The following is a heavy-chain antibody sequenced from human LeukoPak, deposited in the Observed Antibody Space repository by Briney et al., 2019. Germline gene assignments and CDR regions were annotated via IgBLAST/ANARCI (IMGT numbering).Heavy chain of an antibody. CDR2: INTNTGNP. V-gene: IGHV7-4-1*02. D-gene: IGHD3-22*01. CDR1: GYTFTSYA. CDR3: ARECHYYDSSGFKNWFDP. J-gene: IGHJ5*02. Sequence: PGGSLRLSCAASGYTFTSYAMNWVRQAPGQGLEWMGWINTNTGNPTYAQGFTGRFVFSLDTSVSTAYLQISSLKAEDTAVYYCARECHYYDSSGFKNWFDPWGQGTLVTVSS.